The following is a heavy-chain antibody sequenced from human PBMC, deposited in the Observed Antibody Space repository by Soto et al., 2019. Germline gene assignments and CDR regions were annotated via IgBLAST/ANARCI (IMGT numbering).Heavy chain of an antibody. Sequence: GGSLRLSCAASGFTFSNYAMNWVRQAPGKGLERVSAISVSGGSTYYADSVKGRFTISRDNSKNTLYLQMNSLRAEDTAVYYCAKARDTTIFGVVFDYWGQGAQVTVSS. V-gene: IGHV3-23*01. CDR2: ISVSGGST. CDR3: AKARDTTIFGVVFDY. J-gene: IGHJ4*02. CDR1: GFTFSNYA. D-gene: IGHD3-3*01.